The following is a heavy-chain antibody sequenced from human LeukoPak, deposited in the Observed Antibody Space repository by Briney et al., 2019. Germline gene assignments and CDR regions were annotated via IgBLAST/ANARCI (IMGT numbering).Heavy chain of an antibody. J-gene: IGHJ4*02. CDR2: IYYSGST. Sequence: SETLSLTCTVSGGSISSYYWSWIRQPPGKGLEWIGYIYYSGSTNYNPSLKSRVTISVDTTKNQFSLKLSSVTAADTAVYYCARGGGYCSSTSCRGPYYFDYWGQGTLVTVSS. V-gene: IGHV4-59*12. CDR3: ARGGGYCSSTSCRGPYYFDY. D-gene: IGHD2-2*01. CDR1: GGSISSYY.